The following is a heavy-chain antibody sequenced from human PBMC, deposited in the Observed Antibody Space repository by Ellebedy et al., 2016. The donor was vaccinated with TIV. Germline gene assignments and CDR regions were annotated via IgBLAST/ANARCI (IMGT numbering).Heavy chain of an antibody. Sequence: PGGPLRLSCTASGFTFGDYAMTWIRQAPGKGLEWVGIIRTKAFGGTTEYAASVKGRFTVSRDDSKSIAYLQMNSLKTEDTAVYYCARGRLEMTTTFDYWGQGSLVTVSS. CDR2: IRTKAFGGTT. J-gene: IGHJ4*02. CDR3: ARGRLEMTTTFDY. D-gene: IGHD5-24*01. CDR1: GFTFGDYA. V-gene: IGHV3-49*03.